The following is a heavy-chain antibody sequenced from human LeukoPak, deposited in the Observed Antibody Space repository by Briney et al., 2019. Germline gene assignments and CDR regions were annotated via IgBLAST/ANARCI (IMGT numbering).Heavy chain of an antibody. CDR3: ARVSSSWYQDWCFDL. J-gene: IGHJ2*01. V-gene: IGHV4-59*12. CDR1: GGSISSYY. CDR2: IYYSGST. D-gene: IGHD6-13*01. Sequence: SETLSLTCTVSGGSISSYYWSWIRQPPGKGLEWIGYIYYSGSTNYNPSLKSRVTISVDTSKKQFSLKLSSVTAADTAVYYCARVSSSWYQDWCFDLWGRGTLVTVSS.